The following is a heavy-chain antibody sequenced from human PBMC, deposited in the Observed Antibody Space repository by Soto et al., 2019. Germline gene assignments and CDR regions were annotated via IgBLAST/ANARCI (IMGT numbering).Heavy chain of an antibody. CDR2: IYWNDDK. Sequence: PTLVNPTQTLTLTCTFSGFSLSTSEVGVGWIRQPPGKALEWLALIYWNDDKRYSPSLKSRLTITKDTSKNQVVLTMTNMDPMDTATYYCANSKRAFWTGSHILAMDVWGQGTTVTVSS. CDR1: GFSLSTSEVG. D-gene: IGHD3-3*01. CDR3: ANSKRAFWTGSHILAMDV. V-gene: IGHV2-5*01. J-gene: IGHJ6*02.